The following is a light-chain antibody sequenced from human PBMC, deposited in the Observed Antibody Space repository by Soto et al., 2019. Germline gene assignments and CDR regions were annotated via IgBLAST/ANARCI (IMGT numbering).Light chain of an antibody. CDR3: SSCAGSTNFV. CDR1: SSDVGYYDY. CDR2: EVT. V-gene: IGLV2-8*01. J-gene: IGLJ1*01. Sequence: QSALTQPPSASGFPGQSVTISCTGTSSDVGYYDYVSWYQQHPGKAPKLVIYEVTKRPSGVPDRVSASKSGNTASLTVSGRRAEDEADYYCSSCAGSTNFVFGSGTKLAVL.